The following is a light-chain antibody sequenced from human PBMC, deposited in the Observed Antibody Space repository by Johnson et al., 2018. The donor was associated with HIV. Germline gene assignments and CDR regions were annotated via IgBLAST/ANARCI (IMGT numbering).Light chain of an antibody. CDR3: GTWDYTLKTGF. Sequence: QSVLTQPPSVSAAPGQKVTISCSGSSSNIGNNYVSWYQQLPGTAPKLLIYDNNKRPSGIPDRFSGSKSGTSATLALTDPRLADEADYYCGTWDYTLKTGFFGTGTKVTVL. J-gene: IGLJ1*01. CDR1: SSNIGNNY. V-gene: IGLV1-51*01. CDR2: DNN.